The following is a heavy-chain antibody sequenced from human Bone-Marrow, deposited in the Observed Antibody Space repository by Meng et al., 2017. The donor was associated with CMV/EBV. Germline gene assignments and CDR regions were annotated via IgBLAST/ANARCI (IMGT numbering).Heavy chain of an antibody. CDR2: INPNSGGT. J-gene: IGHJ4*02. CDR1: GYTFTGYY. V-gene: IGHV1-2*02. CDR3: TGVTGRRGGYAFDY. Sequence: ASVKVSCKASGYTFTGYYMHWVRQAPGQGLEWMGWINPNSGGTNYAQKFQGRVTMTRDTSISTAYLELSRLTSEDTAMYYCTGVTGRRGGYAFDYWGQGTMVTVSS. D-gene: IGHD5-12*01.